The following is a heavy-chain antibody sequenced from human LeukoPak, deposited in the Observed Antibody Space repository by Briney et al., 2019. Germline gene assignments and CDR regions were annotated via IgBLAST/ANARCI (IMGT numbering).Heavy chain of an antibody. D-gene: IGHD4-11*01. V-gene: IGHV4-34*01. J-gene: IGHJ4*02. Sequence: SETLSLTCAVYGGSFSGYYWSWIRQPPGKGLEWIGEINHSGSTNYNPSLKSRVTISVDTSKNQFSLKLSSVTAADTAVYYCARGGRLRGGGLQKPPGNYYFDYWGQGTLVTVSS. CDR2: INHSGST. CDR1: GGSFSGYY. CDR3: ARGGRLRGGGLQKPPGNYYFDY.